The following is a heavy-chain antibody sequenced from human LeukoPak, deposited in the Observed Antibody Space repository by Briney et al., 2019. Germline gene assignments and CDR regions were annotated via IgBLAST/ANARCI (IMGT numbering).Heavy chain of an antibody. D-gene: IGHD3-3*01. CDR2: VDPEDGET. V-gene: IGHV1-69-2*01. Sequence: GASVKVSCKASGYTFTDYYMHWVQQAPGKGLEWMGRVDPEDGETIYAEKFQGRVTITADTSTDTAYMELSSLRSEDTAVYYCATGSLRDFWSGYPGDYWGQGTLVTVSS. J-gene: IGHJ4*02. CDR1: GYTFTDYY. CDR3: ATGSLRDFWSGYPGDY.